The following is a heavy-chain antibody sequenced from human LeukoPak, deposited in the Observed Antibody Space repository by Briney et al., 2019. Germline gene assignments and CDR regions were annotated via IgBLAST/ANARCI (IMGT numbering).Heavy chain of an antibody. CDR3: ARGHHYYDSSAYYY. CDR2: INSDGSTT. Sequence: PGGSLRLSCAASGFTFISYWMHWVRQAPGKGLVWVSRINSDGSTTSYAASVKGRFTISRDTAKNTLYLQTNSLRAEDTAVYYCARGHHYYDSSAYYYWGQGTLVTVSS. V-gene: IGHV3-74*01. D-gene: IGHD3-22*01. J-gene: IGHJ4*02. CDR1: GFTFISYW.